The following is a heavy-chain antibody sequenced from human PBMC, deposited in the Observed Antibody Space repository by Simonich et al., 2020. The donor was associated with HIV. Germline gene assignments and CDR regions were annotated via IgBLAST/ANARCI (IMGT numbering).Heavy chain of an antibody. CDR2: IYHSGST. D-gene: IGHD6-13*01. CDR3: ARDSSSLYYFDY. Sequence: QVQLQESGPGRVKPSGTLPLTCAVSGGSISSGNWWSGARQPPGKGLEWIGEIYHSGSTNYNPSLKGRGTISVDKSKNQFSLKLSSVTAAYTAVYYCARDSSSLYYFDYWGQGTLVTVSS. V-gene: IGHV4-4*02. J-gene: IGHJ4*02. CDR1: GGSISSGNW.